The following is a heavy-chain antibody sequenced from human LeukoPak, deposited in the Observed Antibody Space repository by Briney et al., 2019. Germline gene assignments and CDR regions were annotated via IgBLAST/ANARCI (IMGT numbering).Heavy chain of an antibody. J-gene: IGHJ3*02. CDR3: ASKTYHYDGSGYYSGRFGAFDI. CDR2: IILIFGTP. CDR1: EGTFNNYA. V-gene: IGHV1-69*06. D-gene: IGHD3-22*01. Sequence: GASVKVSCKASEGTFNNYAISWVRQAPGQGLEWMGGIILIFGTPNYAQKFQGRVTITADKSTSTAYMELSSLRSEDTAVYYCASKTYHYDGSGYYSGRFGAFDIWGQGTMVTVSS.